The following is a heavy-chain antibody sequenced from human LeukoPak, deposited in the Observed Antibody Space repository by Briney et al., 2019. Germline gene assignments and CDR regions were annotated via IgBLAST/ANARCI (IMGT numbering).Heavy chain of an antibody. CDR1: GGSFSGYY. CDR2: INHSGST. J-gene: IGHJ5*02. V-gene: IGHV4-34*01. CDR3: ARGRVTMVRGVRAAWFDP. D-gene: IGHD3-10*01. Sequence: SETLSLTCAVNGGSFSGYYWSWIRQPPGKGLEWIGEINHSGSTNYNPSLKSRVTISVDTSKNQFSLKLSSVTAADTAVYYCARGRVTMVRGVRAAWFDPWGQGTLVTVSS.